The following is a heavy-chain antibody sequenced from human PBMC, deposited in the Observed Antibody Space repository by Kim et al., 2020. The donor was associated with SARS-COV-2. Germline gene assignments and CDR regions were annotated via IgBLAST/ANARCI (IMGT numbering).Heavy chain of an antibody. D-gene: IGHD3-10*01. CDR2: ISYDGSNT. V-gene: IGHV3-30*04. Sequence: GGSLRLSCAASGFTFSSYAMGWVRQAPGKGLDWVSVISYDGSNTYYADSVKGRFTISRDNSKNTLYLQMNSLRAEDTAVYYCASDVTYYSGSGSYSFYFDYWGQGPLVTVSS. CDR1: GFTFSSYA. CDR3: ASDVTYYSGSGSYSFYFDY. J-gene: IGHJ4*02.